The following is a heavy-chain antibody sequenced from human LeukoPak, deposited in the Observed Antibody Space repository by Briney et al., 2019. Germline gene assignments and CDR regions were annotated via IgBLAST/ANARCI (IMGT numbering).Heavy chain of an antibody. V-gene: IGHV4-59*11. J-gene: IGHJ4*02. Sequence: SETLSLTCTVSGGSISGHYWGWIRQPPGKGLEWIAYIHYSGSTSYNTSLKSRVTISVDTSKNQFSLKLSSVTAADTAVYYCARGGSQRYSSGWYYYFDYWGQGTLVTVSS. CDR1: GGSISGHY. CDR2: IHYSGST. D-gene: IGHD6-19*01. CDR3: ARGGSQRYSSGWYYYFDY.